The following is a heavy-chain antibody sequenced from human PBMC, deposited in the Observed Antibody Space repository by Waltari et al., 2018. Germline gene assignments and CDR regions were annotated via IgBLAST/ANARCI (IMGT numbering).Heavy chain of an antibody. CDR2: MKQDGSAK. CDR3: ARVAWGLGQDN. J-gene: IGHJ4*02. Sequence: EVQLVESGGGLVQPGGALRLSCAASGFRFSDFWVSWVRQAPEKGRGWVATMKQDGSAKFDVDAVSGRCTGARDNAKNSLFLQMNSLRAEDTAVYYCARVAWGLGQDNGGQGTLVTVSS. D-gene: IGHD3-16*01. V-gene: IGHV3-7*03. CDR1: GFRFSDFW.